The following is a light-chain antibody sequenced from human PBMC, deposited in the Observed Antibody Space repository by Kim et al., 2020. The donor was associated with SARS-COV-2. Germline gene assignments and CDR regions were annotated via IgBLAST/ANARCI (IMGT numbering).Light chain of an antibody. CDR3: QSYDSSDQI. J-gene: IGLJ2*01. V-gene: IGLV6-57*03. CDR2: ADK. CDR1: RGRLATNY. Sequence: GKKVTLSWDRRRGRLATNYVEWYQQRPGSAPNTVIYADKERPSGVPDRFSGSIDSYSNSASLTISGMKAEDEADYYCQSYDSSDQIFGSGTQLTVL.